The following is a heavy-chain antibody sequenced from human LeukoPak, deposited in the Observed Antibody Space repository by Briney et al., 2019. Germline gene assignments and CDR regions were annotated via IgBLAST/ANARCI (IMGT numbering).Heavy chain of an antibody. CDR2: ISADNGNT. Sequence: ASVKVSCKASGYTFTSYGISWVRQAPGQGLEWMVWISADNGNTNYAQKFQGRVTITADESTSTAYMELSSLRSEDTAVYYCARDISQYYDILTGTYNWFDPWGQGTLVTVSS. CDR1: GYTFTSYG. CDR3: ARDISQYYDILTGTYNWFDP. D-gene: IGHD3-9*01. J-gene: IGHJ5*02. V-gene: IGHV1-18*01.